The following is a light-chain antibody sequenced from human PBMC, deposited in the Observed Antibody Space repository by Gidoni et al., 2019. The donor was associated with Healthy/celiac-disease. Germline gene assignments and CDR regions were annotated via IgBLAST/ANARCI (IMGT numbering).Light chain of an antibody. Sequence: DIQMTQSPSTLSASVGDRVTITCRASQSISSWLAWYQQKPGKAPKLLIYKASSLESGVPSRFSGSGSGKEFTLPISSLQPDDFATYYCQQYNSYSRTFGQGTKVEIK. CDR1: QSISSW. CDR3: QQYNSYSRT. CDR2: KAS. J-gene: IGKJ1*01. V-gene: IGKV1-5*03.